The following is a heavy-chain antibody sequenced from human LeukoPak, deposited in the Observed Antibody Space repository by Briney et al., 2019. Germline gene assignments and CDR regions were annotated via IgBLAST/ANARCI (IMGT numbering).Heavy chain of an antibody. V-gene: IGHV1-24*01. CDR1: GYSLTELA. Sequence: ASVKVSCKISGYSLTELAIHGVRQAPGKGLEWMGGSDPEDVKTSFAEKFQGRVTFTEDTSTDTAFMELSRLRSDDTAVYYCATFQAYANSGHLRPYFDYWGQGTLVTVSS. CDR3: ATFQAYANSGHLRPYFDY. D-gene: IGHD3-22*01. J-gene: IGHJ4*02. CDR2: SDPEDVKT.